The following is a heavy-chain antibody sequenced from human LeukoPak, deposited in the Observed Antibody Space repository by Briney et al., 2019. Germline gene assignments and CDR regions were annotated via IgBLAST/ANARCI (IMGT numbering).Heavy chain of an antibody. CDR2: ISSSSSTI. CDR1: GLTFSSHS. V-gene: IGHV3-48*01. Sequence: PGGSLRLSCAVSGLTFSSHSMNWVRQAPGKGLEWLSHISSSSSTIYYADSVKGRFTISRDNAKNSLYLQMNSLRAEDTALYYCARKAGYYYGSGDYWGQGTLVTVSS. CDR3: ARKAGYYYGSGDY. J-gene: IGHJ4*02. D-gene: IGHD3-10*01.